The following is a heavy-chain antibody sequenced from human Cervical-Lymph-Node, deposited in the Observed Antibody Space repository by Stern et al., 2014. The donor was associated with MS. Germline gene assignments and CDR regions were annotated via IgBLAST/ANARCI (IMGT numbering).Heavy chain of an antibody. Sequence: VQLEESGAEVKKPGASVKVSCKASGYTFTSYGISWGRQAPGQGLEWMGGISAYNGNANYAQKLQGRVTMTTDTSTSTAYMELRSLRSDDTAVYYCARGDSWISSSVPDYWGQGTLVTVSS. D-gene: IGHD6-13*01. J-gene: IGHJ4*02. CDR2: ISAYNGNA. CDR1: GYTFTSYG. CDR3: ARGDSWISSSVPDY. V-gene: IGHV1-18*04.